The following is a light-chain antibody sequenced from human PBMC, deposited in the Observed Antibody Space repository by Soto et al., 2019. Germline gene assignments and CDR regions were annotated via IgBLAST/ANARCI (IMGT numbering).Light chain of an antibody. J-gene: IGKJ4*01. CDR1: QNVSSSY. CDR3: QQYGSSPLT. V-gene: IGKV3-20*01. CDR2: DAS. Sequence: EIVLTQSPGTLSLSPGERATLSCRASQNVSSSYLAWYQQKPGQAPRFLIYDASSRATGIPDRFSGSGSGTDFTLTISRLEPEDFAVYYCQQYGSSPLTFGGGTKVDIK.